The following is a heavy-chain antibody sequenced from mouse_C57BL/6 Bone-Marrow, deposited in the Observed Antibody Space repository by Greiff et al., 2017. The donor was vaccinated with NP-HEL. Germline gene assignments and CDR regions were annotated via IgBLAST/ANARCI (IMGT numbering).Heavy chain of an antibody. CDR3: ARQEYYGSSYAWFAY. J-gene: IGHJ3*01. D-gene: IGHD1-1*01. Sequence: DVMLVESGGGLVQPGGSLKLSCAASGFTFSDYYMYWVRQTPEKRLEWVAYISNGGGSTYYPDTVKGRFTISRDNAKNTLYLQMSRLKSEDTAMYYCARQEYYGSSYAWFAYWGQGTLVTVSA. CDR1: GFTFSDYY. V-gene: IGHV5-12*01. CDR2: ISNGGGST.